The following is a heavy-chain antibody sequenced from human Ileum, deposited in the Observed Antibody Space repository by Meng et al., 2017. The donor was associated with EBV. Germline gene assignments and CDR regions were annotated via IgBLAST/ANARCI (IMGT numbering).Heavy chain of an antibody. V-gene: IGHV4-4*02. CDR2: MSDSGIT. CDR1: GGSISVINW. CDR3: AKNGEKYFEY. J-gene: IGHJ4*02. Sequence: QVHLQESGPGLVNPSGTLSLTCAGSGGSISVINWWSWVRQSPEKGLEWIGEMSDSGITHYNPSLKSRVTISADKSNNQFSLKLTSVTSADTAVYFCAKNGEKYFEYWGQGTLVTVSS.